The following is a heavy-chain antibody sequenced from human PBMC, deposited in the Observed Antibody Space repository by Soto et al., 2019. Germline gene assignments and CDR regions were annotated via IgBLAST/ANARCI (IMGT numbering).Heavy chain of an antibody. CDR3: ARWAEIKNYGFDY. D-gene: IGHD1-7*01. Sequence: EVQLVESGGGLVQPGGSLRLSCAASGFTFSSYWMSWVRQAPGKGLEWVANIKQDGSEKYYVDSVKGRFTISRDNAKNSLYLQMNSLRAEDTAVYYCARWAEIKNYGFDYWGQGTLVTVSS. CDR1: GFTFSSYW. V-gene: IGHV3-7*01. J-gene: IGHJ4*02. CDR2: IKQDGSEK.